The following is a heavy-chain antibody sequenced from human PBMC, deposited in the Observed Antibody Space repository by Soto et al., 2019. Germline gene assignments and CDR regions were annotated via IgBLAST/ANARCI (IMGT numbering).Heavy chain of an antibody. CDR1: GFFISSGNY. CDR3: ARARWYDAFDV. CDR2: IFHGGNT. Sequence: SETLSLTCTVSGFFISSGNYWGWIRKPPGKGLEWIGSIFHGGNTYYNPSLKSRVTISVDMSKNQFSLKLNSVTAADTAVYYCARARWYDAFDVWGQGTVVTVSS. J-gene: IGHJ3*01. V-gene: IGHV4-38-2*02. D-gene: IGHD2-15*01.